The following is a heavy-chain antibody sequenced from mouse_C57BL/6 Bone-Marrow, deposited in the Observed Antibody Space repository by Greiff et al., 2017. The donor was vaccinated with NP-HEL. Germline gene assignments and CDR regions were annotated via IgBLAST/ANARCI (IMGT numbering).Heavy chain of an antibody. D-gene: IGHD2-5*01. CDR2: IWSGGSP. CDR1: GFSLTNYG. V-gene: IGHV2-2*01. CDR3: ARMAYYSNSNYFDN. Sequence: VQLQQSGPGLVQPSQSLSITCTVSGFSLTNYGVHWVRQSPGKGLEWLGAIWSGGSPDYNAAFISRLSISKDKSESQVFFKMNSLQADDTAIYYCARMAYYSNSNYFDNWGQGTTLTVSS. J-gene: IGHJ2*01.